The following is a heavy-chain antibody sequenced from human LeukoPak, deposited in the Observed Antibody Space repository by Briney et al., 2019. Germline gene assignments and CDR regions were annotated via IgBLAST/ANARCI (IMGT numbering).Heavy chain of an antibody. CDR3: ARGPAVTGFDY. V-gene: IGHV3-53*01. CDR1: GITVSSND. Sequence: GGSLRLSCAASGITVSSNDMNWVRQAPGKGLEWVSVIDSGGSTHYADSVKGRFTISRDNSKNTLFLQMNSLRAEDTAVYYCARGPAVTGFDYWGQGTLVTVSS. J-gene: IGHJ4*02. D-gene: IGHD6-13*01. CDR2: IDSGGST.